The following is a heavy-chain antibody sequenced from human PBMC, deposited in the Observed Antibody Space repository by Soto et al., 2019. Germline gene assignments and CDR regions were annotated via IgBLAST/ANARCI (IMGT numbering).Heavy chain of an antibody. CDR2: IKSKTDGGTT. Sequence: EVQLVESGGGLVKPGGSLRLSCAASGFTVSNAWMSWVRQAPGKGLEWVSRIKSKTDGGTTEYDAPVKGRFTISRDDSKNTLYLQMNSLKTEDTAVYYCTRYSYGASEYWGQGTLVTVSS. CDR3: TRYSYGASEY. CDR1: GFTVSNAW. D-gene: IGHD5-18*01. J-gene: IGHJ4*02. V-gene: IGHV3-15*01.